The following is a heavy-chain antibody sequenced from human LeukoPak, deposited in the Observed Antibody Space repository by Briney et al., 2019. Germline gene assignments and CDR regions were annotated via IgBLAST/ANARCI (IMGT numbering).Heavy chain of an antibody. Sequence: ASVKVSCKASGYTFTGYYMHWVRQAPGQGLEWMGWINPNSGGTNYAQKFQGRVTMTRDTSISTAYMELSRLRSDDTAVYYCARDLYSGYDLYFDYWGQGTLVTVSS. CDR1: GYTFTGYY. D-gene: IGHD5-12*01. V-gene: IGHV1-2*02. CDR2: INPNSGGT. CDR3: ARDLYSGYDLYFDY. J-gene: IGHJ4*02.